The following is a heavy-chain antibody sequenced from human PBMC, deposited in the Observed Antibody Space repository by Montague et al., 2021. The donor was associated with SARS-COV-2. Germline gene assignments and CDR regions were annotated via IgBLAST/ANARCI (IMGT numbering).Heavy chain of an antibody. D-gene: IGHD3-10*01. CDR3: ARLGDGVVPSPILGVGPYYSYYYLDV. CDR2: IHHGGST. Sequence: SETLSLTCAVHGGSFSTYSWNWIRQPPGEGLEWIGEIHHGGSTNYNPSLKSRVTISADTSKNQFSLKLTSVAAADTAVYYWARLGDGVVPSPILGVGPYYSYYYLDVWGKGTTVTVSS. V-gene: IGHV4-34*01. CDR1: GGSFSTYS. J-gene: IGHJ6*03.